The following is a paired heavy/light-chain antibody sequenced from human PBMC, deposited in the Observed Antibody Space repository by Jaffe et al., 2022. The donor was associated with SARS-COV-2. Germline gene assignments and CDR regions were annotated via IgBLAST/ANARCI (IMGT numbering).Heavy chain of an antibody. V-gene: IGHV3-23*01. Sequence: EVQLLESGRGLVQPGGSLRLSCAASGFTFSSYAMSWVRQAPGKGLEWVSAISGSGGNTYYADSVKGRFTISRDNSKNTVYLQMNSLRAEDTAVYYCAKGHDDYYGSYAPWLNYWGQGTLVTVSS. J-gene: IGHJ4*02. CDR3: AKGHDDYYGSYAPWLNY. CDR1: GFTFSSYA. CDR2: ISGSGGNT. D-gene: IGHD3-10*01.
Light chain of an antibody. Sequence: NFMLTQPHSVSESPGKTVTISCTRSTGSIASNYVRWFQQRPGSSPTTVIYEDNQRPSGVPDRFSGSIDSSSNSASLTISGLKTEDEADYYCQSYDSSNLVFGGGTKLTVL. CDR2: EDN. J-gene: IGLJ2*01. V-gene: IGLV6-57*01. CDR1: TGSIASNY. CDR3: QSYDSSNLV.